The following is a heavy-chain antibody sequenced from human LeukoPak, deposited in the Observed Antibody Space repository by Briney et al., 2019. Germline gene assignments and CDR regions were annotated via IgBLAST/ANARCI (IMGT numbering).Heavy chain of an antibody. CDR1: GYTFTSYY. CDR3: ARFRGTQIDY. J-gene: IGHJ4*02. V-gene: IGHV1-46*01. CDR2: INPSVGST. Sequence: ASVKVSCKASGYTFTSYYMHWVRQAPGQGLEWMGIINPSVGSTSYAQKFQGRVTMTRDMSTSTVYMELSSLRSEDTAVYYCARFRGTQIDYWGQGTLVTVSS. D-gene: IGHD1-26*01.